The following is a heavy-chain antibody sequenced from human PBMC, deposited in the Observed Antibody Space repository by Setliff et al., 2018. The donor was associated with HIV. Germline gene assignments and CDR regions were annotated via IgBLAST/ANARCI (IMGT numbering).Heavy chain of an antibody. CDR1: GGTVRSYS. CDR2: IIPMFGST. V-gene: IGHV1-69*05. CDR3: ARTHTYDVRQLLY. D-gene: IGHD2-21*01. Sequence: SVKVSCKVSGGTVRSYSISWVRQVPGQGLEWVGGIIPMFGSTNYAQKFQGRVTITTDESTSTTYMDLTNLSSDDTAVYYCARTHTYDVRQLLYWGQGAPVTVSS. J-gene: IGHJ4*02.